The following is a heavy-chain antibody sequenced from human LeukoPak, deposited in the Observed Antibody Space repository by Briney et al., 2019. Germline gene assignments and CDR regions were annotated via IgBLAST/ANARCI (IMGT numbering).Heavy chain of an antibody. CDR1: GYSISSGYY. CDR3: ARQTVAAINWFDP. J-gene: IGHJ5*02. CDR2: IYHSGST. D-gene: IGHD6-25*01. V-gene: IGHV4-38-2*01. Sequence: SETLSLTCAVSGYSISSGYYWGWIRQPPGKGLEWIGGIYHSGSTYYNPSLKSRVTISVDTSKNQFSLKLSSVTAADTAVYYCARQTVAAINWFDPWGQGTLVTVSS.